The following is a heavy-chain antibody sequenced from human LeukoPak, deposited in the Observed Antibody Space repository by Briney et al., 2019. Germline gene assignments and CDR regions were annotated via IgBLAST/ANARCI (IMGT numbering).Heavy chain of an antibody. V-gene: IGHV3-64*01. D-gene: IGHD3-10*01. CDR3: ARGQGFGESSYYFDY. CDR1: GFTFSSYA. Sequence: GGSLRLSCAASGFTFSSYAMHWVRQAPGKGLEYVSAISSNGGSTYYAYSVKGRFTISRDNSKNALYLQMGSLRAEDMAVYYCARGQGFGESSYYFDYWGQGTLVTVSS. J-gene: IGHJ4*02. CDR2: ISSNGGST.